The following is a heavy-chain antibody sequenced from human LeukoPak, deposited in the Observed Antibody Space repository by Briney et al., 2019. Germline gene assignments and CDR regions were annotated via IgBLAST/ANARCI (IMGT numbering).Heavy chain of an antibody. CDR1: GGSISSSSYY. D-gene: IGHD1-1*01. CDR2: IYYSGST. Sequence: SETLSLTCTVSGGSISSSSYYWGWIRQPPGKGLEWIGSIYYSGSTYYNPSLKSRVTISVDTSKNQFSLKLSSVTAADTAVYYCARQRDNWRDDYWGQGTLVTVSS. J-gene: IGHJ4*02. V-gene: IGHV4-39*01. CDR3: ARQRDNWRDDY.